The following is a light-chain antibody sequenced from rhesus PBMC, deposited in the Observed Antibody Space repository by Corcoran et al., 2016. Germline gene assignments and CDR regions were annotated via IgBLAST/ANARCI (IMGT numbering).Light chain of an antibody. V-gene: IGKV1-25*01. CDR3: QQYNKLIP. Sequence: DIQMTQSPSSVSASVGDRVTITCRASQGISSYLAWYQQKPGKAPKLLIYYATTLQRGVPSRFSGSGSGTECTLTNSSLQPEDFATYYCQQYNKLIPFGPGTKLDIK. CDR2: YAT. CDR1: QGISSY. J-gene: IGKJ3*01.